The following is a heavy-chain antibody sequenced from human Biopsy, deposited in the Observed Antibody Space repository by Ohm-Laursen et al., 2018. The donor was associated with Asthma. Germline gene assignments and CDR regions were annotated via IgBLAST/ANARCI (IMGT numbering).Heavy chain of an antibody. CDR1: GDSITSGGWC. J-gene: IGHJ4*02. CDR2: IYYSGST. Sequence: GTLSLTCTVSGDSITSGGWCWNWIRQHPGKGLEWIGYIYYSGSTNYNPSLKSRVTISVDTSKNQFSLKLTSVTAADTAVYYCARGVDRVTGLLDHFDSWGQGTLVTVSS. V-gene: IGHV4-61*08. D-gene: IGHD2-21*02. CDR3: ARGVDRVTGLLDHFDS.